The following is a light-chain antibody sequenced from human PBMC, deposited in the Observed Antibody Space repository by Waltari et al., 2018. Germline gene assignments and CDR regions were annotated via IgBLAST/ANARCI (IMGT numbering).Light chain of an antibody. CDR2: DVS. CDR3: CSYAGSSVV. V-gene: IGLV2-11*01. Sequence: QSALTQPRSVSGSPGQSFTISCTGTSSDVGGYNYVSWYQQHPGKAPKLMIYDVSKRPSGVPYRFSGSKSGNTASLTISGLQAEDEADYYCCSYAGSSVVVGGGTKLTVV. CDR1: SSDVGGYNY. J-gene: IGLJ2*01.